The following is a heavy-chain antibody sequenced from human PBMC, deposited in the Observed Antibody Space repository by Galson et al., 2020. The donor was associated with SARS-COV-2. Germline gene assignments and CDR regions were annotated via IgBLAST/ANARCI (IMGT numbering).Heavy chain of an antibody. CDR3: AKDMQLLSFYYYYGMDV. D-gene: IGHD2-2*01. CDR2: IWYDGSNK. Sequence: GGSLRLSCAASGFTFSSYGMHWVRQAPGKGLEWVAVIWYDGSNKYYADSVKGRFTISRDNSKNTLYLQMNSLRAEDTAVYYCAKDMQLLSFYYYYGMDVWGQGTTVTVSS. J-gene: IGHJ6*02. CDR1: GFTFSSYG. V-gene: IGHV3-33*06.